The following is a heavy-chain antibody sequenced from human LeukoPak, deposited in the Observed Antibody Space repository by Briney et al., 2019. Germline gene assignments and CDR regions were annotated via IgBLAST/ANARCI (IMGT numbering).Heavy chain of an antibody. CDR2: IYSSGST. CDR3: ARDSGTTGEVKFDP. D-gene: IGHD3-10*01. J-gene: IGHJ5*02. Sequence: SETLSLTCTVSGVSISRYYWSWIRQPAGKGLEWIGRIYSSGSTTYNPSLKSRVTMSIDTSKNQFSLKLSFVTAADTAVYYCARDSGTTGEVKFDPWGQGTLVTASS. CDR1: GVSISRYY. V-gene: IGHV4-4*07.